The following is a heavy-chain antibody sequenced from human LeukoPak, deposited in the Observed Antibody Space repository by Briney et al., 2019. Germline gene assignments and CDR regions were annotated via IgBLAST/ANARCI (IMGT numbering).Heavy chain of an antibody. CDR2: IDPDDSET. Sequence: GESLKISCKGSGYSFTSYWIGWVRQMPGKGLEWMGIIDPDDSETRYSPSFQGQVTLSADRSINTAYLQWSSLKASDSGVYYCARKVQDWYFDYWGQGTLVTASS. CDR1: GYSFTSYW. D-gene: IGHD1-1*01. CDR3: ARKVQDWYFDY. V-gene: IGHV5-51*01. J-gene: IGHJ4*02.